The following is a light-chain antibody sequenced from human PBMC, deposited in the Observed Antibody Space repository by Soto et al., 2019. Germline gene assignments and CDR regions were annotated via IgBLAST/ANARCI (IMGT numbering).Light chain of an antibody. Sequence: IVLTQSPATLSLSPGERATLSCRASQSVSSYLSWYQHKPGQAHRLLIYDASNRTTGIPARFSGSGSGSDFTLTISSLEPEDFAVYYCQQRSNWPPMLTFGGGTKVEIK. CDR1: QSVSSY. V-gene: IGKV3-11*01. CDR3: QQRSNWPPMLT. CDR2: DAS. J-gene: IGKJ4*01.